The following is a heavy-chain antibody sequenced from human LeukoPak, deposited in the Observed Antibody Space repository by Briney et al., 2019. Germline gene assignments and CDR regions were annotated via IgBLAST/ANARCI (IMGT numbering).Heavy chain of an antibody. CDR1: GYSISRGNN. V-gene: IGHV4-38-2*01. D-gene: IGHD2-2*01. CDR2: IFPSGTP. Sequence: NHSQTLSPTCAVSGYSISRGNNWGWIRQPPEKGLEWIGSIFPSGTPYYNPSLKSRVTLSIDTSKNQFSLDLSAVTAADTAVYYCASLGGYQNGNFDYWGQGILVTVSS. J-gene: IGHJ4*02. CDR3: ASLGGYQNGNFDY.